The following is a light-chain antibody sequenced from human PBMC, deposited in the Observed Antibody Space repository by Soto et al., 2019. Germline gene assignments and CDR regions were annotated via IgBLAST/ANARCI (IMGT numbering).Light chain of an antibody. CDR2: GAS. J-gene: IGKJ5*01. V-gene: IGKV3D-15*01. CDR3: QQYNNWPLT. CDR1: QTVGRS. Sequence: EILFTQSPATLSLSPGERATLSCRASQTVGRSLAWYQQKPGQAPRLLISGASTRATGVPARFSGSGSGTEFTLTITSLQSEDFAVYCCQQYNNWPLTFGPGTRLEIK.